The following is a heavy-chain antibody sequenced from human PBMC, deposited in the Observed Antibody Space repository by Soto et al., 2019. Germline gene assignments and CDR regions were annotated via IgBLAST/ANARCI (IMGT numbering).Heavy chain of an antibody. J-gene: IGHJ4*02. Sequence: EAQLLESGGDSVQSGGSLRLSCAASGFTFSIYGMTWVRQAPGKGLEWVSAISGSGGSTYYADSVKGRFTISRDNSNNTLYLQMNSLRVEDTAVYYCAKRDQQCWGQGTLVTVSS. D-gene: IGHD6-19*01. CDR2: ISGSGGST. CDR1: GFTFSIYG. V-gene: IGHV3-23*01. CDR3: AKRDQQC.